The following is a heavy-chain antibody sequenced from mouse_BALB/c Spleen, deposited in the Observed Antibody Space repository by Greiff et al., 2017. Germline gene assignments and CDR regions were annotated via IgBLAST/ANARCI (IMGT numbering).Heavy chain of an antibody. J-gene: IGHJ1*01. CDR2: IDPSDSYT. CDR1: GYTFTSYW. CDR3: AWLLSYFDV. Sequence: QVQLQQPGAELVKPGASVKLSCKASGYTFTSYWMHWVKQRPGQGLEWIGEIDPSDSYTNYNQKFKGKATLTVDKSSSTAYMQLSSLTSEDSAVYYCAWLLSYFDVWGAGTTVTVSS. D-gene: IGHD2-3*01. V-gene: IGHV1-69*02.